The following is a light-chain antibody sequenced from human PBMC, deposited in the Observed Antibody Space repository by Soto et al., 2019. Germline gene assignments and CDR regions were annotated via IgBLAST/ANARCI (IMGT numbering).Light chain of an antibody. CDR1: QSIVNW. J-gene: IGKJ1*01. CDR3: QRYDSYSRT. CDR2: DAS. Sequence: DIQMTQSPSTXSASVGDRVTITCRASQSIVNWLAWYQQKPGKAPKLLIYDASSLESGVPSRFSGSGSGTEFTLTITSLQPDDFATYYCQRYDSYSRTFGQGTKVDIK. V-gene: IGKV1-5*01.